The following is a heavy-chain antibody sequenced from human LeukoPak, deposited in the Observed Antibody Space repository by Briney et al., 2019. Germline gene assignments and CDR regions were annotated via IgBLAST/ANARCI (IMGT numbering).Heavy chain of an antibody. V-gene: IGHV3-48*01. CDR2: ISSSNI. D-gene: IGHD6-25*01. J-gene: IGHJ6*03. CDR3: ARQAAATREDYFYYMDV. CDR1: GFTFNTYT. Sequence: GGSLRLSCAASGFTFNTYTMYWVRQAPGKGLEWVSYISSSNIYYADSVTGRFTISRDNAKNSLYLQMNSLRAEDTALYYCARQAAATREDYFYYMDVWGKGTPVTVSS.